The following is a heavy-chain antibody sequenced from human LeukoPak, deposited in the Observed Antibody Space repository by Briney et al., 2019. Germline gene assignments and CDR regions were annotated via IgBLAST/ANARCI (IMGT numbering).Heavy chain of an antibody. CDR2: IYTSGST. Sequence: SETLSLTCTVSGGSISSGSYYWSWIRRPAGKGLEWIGRIYTSGSTNYNPSLKSRVTISVDTSKNQFSLKLSSVTAADTAVYYCARNDFWSGYYPFNWGQGTLVTVSS. D-gene: IGHD3-3*01. V-gene: IGHV4-61*02. CDR3: ARNDFWSGYYPFN. CDR1: GGSISSGSYY. J-gene: IGHJ4*02.